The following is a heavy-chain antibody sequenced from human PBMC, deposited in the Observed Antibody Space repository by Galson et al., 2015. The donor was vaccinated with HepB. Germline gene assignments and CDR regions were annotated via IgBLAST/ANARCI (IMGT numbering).Heavy chain of an antibody. CDR2: INTVGDT. J-gene: IGHJ6*03. CDR1: GFTFSSYD. Sequence: SLRLSCAASGFTFSSYDMHWVRQGTGKGLEWVSAINTVGDTFYEDSVKGRFTISRKNAKNSLYLHISSLTAGDTSIFYCAGALPGTGCNYIDVWGKGTTAIVSS. CDR3: AGALPGTGCNYIDV. D-gene: IGHD5-24*01. V-gene: IGHV3-13*01.